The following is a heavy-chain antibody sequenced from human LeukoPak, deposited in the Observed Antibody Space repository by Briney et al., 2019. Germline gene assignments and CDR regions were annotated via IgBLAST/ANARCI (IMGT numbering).Heavy chain of an antibody. CDR1: GFTFSSYA. V-gene: IGHV3-64*01. CDR3: AREDSGSGWGNWFDP. J-gene: IGHJ5*02. CDR2: ISSNGGST. D-gene: IGHD6-19*01. Sequence: AGRSLRLSCAASGFTFSSYAMHWVRQAPGKGLEYVSAISSNGGSTYYANSVKGRFTISRDNSKNTLYLQMGSLRAEDMAVYYCAREDSGSGWGNWFDPWGQGTLVTVSS.